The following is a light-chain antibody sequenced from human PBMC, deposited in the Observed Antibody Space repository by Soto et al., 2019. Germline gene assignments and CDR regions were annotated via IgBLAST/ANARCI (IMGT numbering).Light chain of an antibody. V-gene: IGKV3-15*01. Sequence: EIVMTQSPATLSVSPGARATLSCRASQTVSSNLAWYQQKPGQAPRLLIYGASTRATGVPARFSGSGSGTEFTLTISSLQSEDFAVYYCQQYNNWWTFGQGTKVDIK. CDR3: QQYNNWWT. CDR2: GAS. J-gene: IGKJ1*01. CDR1: QTVSSN.